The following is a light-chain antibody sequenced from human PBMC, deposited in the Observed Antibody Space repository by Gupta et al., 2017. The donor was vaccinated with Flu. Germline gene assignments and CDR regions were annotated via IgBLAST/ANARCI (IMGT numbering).Light chain of an antibody. J-gene: IGLJ2*01. CDR3: QSYDSSLSVV. V-gene: IGLV1-40*01. Sequence: QSVLTQPPPVSAAPGQRVTISCTGSSSNIGAGYDVHWYQQLPGTAPKLLIYGNSKRPAGVPDRFSGSKSGTSASLAITGLQAEDEADYYCQSYDSSLSVVFGGGTKLTVL. CDR1: SSNIGAGYD. CDR2: GNS.